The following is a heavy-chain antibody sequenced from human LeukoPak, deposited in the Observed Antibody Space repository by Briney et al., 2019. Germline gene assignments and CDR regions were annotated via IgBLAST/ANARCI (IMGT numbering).Heavy chain of an antibody. Sequence: PSQTLSLTCTVSGGSISSGGYYWSWIRQHPGKGLEWIGYIYYSGSTYYNPSLKSRVTISVDTSKNQFSLKLSSVTAADTAVYYCARGAYDILTGYPEYYFDYWGQGTLVTVSS. CDR3: ARGAYDILTGYPEYYFDY. V-gene: IGHV4-31*03. CDR2: IYYSGST. J-gene: IGHJ4*02. D-gene: IGHD3-9*01. CDR1: GGSISSGGYY.